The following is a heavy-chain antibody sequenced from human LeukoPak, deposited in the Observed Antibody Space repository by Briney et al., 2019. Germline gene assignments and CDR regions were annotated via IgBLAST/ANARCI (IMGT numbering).Heavy chain of an antibody. CDR1: GGSISSSSYY. CDR3: ARDICSSTSCYTAWELLDYHAFDI. D-gene: IGHD2-2*02. CDR2: IYYSGST. V-gene: IGHV4-39*07. J-gene: IGHJ3*02. Sequence: SETLSLTCTVSGGSISSSSYYWGWIRQPPGKGLEWIGSIYYSGSTYYNPSLKSRVTISVDTSKNQFSLKLSSVTAADTAVYYCARDICSSTSCYTAWELLDYHAFDIWGQGTMVTVSS.